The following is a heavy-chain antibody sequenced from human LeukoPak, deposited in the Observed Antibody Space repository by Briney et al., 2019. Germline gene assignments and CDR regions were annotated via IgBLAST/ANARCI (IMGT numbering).Heavy chain of an antibody. V-gene: IGHV3-23*01. D-gene: IGHD3-10*02. CDR1: GFTFSSYG. CDR2: ISGSGGST. J-gene: IGHJ6*04. Sequence: TGGSLRLSCAVSGFTFSSYGMSWVRQAPGKGLEWVSGISGSGGSTNYADSVKGRFTISRDNAKNSLYLQMNSLRAEDTAVYYCAELGITMIGGVWGKGTTVTISS. CDR3: AELGITMIGGV.